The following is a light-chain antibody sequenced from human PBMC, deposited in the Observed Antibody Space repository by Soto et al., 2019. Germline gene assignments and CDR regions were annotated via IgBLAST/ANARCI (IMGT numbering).Light chain of an antibody. J-gene: IGKJ2*01. CDR3: QQYDTLPYT. CDR1: QDISNY. Sequence: DIQMTQSPSSLSASVGDRVTITCQASQDISNYLNWYQQKPGQAPKLLIYDASNLETGVPSRFSGSGSGTDFTFTISSRQQEDIATYYCQQYDTLPYTFGQGTKLEI. CDR2: DAS. V-gene: IGKV1-33*01.